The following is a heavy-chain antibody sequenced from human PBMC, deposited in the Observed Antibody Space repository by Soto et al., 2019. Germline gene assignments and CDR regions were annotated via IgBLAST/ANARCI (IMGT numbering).Heavy chain of an antibody. CDR1: GYTFTSYD. V-gene: IGHV1-8*02. D-gene: IGHD6-6*01. Sequence: ASVKVSCKASGYTFTSYDINWVRQATGQGLEWMGWMNPNSGNTGYAQKFQGRVTMTRNTSISTAYMELSSLRSEDTAVYYCARGGAAARPDYYYYMDVWGKGTTVTVSS. CDR2: MNPNSGNT. J-gene: IGHJ6*03. CDR3: ARGGAAARPDYYYYMDV.